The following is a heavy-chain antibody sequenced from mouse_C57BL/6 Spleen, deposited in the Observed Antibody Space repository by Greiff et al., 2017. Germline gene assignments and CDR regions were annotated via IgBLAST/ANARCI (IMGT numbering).Heavy chain of an antibody. V-gene: IGHV1-15*01. CDR1: GYTFTDYE. Sequence: VQLQQSGAELVRPGASVTLSCKASGYTFTDYEMHWVKQTPVHGLEWIGAIDPETGGTAYNQKFKGKAILNADKSSSTAYMELRSLTSEDSAVYYCTRPVVATGDYWGQGTTLTVSS. CDR3: TRPVVATGDY. D-gene: IGHD1-1*01. CDR2: IDPETGGT. J-gene: IGHJ2*01.